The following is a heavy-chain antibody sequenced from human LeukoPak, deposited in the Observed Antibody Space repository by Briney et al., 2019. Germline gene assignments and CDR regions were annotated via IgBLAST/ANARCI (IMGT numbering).Heavy chain of an antibody. CDR3: ARLAGGRSYDNVYCFDP. D-gene: IGHD3-16*01. V-gene: IGHV1-8*01. CDR2: MNPNSGNT. CDR1: GYTFTSYD. Sequence: ASVKVSCKASGYTFTSYDINWVRQATGQGLEWMGWMNPNSGNTGYAQKFQGRVTMTRNTSISTAYMELSSLRSEDTAVYYCARLAGGRSYDNVYCFDPWGQGTLVTVSS. J-gene: IGHJ5*02.